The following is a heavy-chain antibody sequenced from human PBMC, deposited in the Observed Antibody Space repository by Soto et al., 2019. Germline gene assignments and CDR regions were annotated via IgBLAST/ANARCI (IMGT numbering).Heavy chain of an antibody. CDR3: AKIDKFNPQSSGWANRFDY. V-gene: IGHV3-30*02. CDR2: IRYDGSDK. D-gene: IGHD6-19*01. Sequence: PGGSLRLSCAASGFRFSGFGMHWVRQAPGKGLEWVAIIRYDGSDKYYTDSVKGRFTISRDNSKNTLYLQMNSLRAEDTAVYYCAKIDKFNPQSSGWANRFDYWGQGTLVTVSS. J-gene: IGHJ4*02. CDR1: GFRFSGFG.